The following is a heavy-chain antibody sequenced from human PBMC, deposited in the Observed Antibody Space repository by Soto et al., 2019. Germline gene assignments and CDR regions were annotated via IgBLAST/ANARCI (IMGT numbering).Heavy chain of an antibody. CDR2: ISDDGSRA. CDR1: GFTFSMYW. V-gene: IGHV3-74*01. Sequence: GGSLRLSRTASGFTFSMYWMHWVRQVPGKGPEWVSRISDDGSRADYADSVKGRFTISRDNAKNTLHLEMHVLRADDTAVYYCTRGPRPSSVGTGAFWGQGTPVTVSS. D-gene: IGHD3-10*01. CDR3: TRGPRPSSVGTGAF. J-gene: IGHJ4*02.